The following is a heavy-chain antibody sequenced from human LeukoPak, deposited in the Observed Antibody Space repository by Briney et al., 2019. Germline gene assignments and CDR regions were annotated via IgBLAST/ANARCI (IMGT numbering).Heavy chain of an antibody. V-gene: IGHV3-21*01. CDR3: ASGPVAGTGY. CDR2: ISSSSSYI. J-gene: IGHJ4*02. D-gene: IGHD6-19*01. CDR1: GFTFSSYS. Sequence: GGSLRLSCAASGFTFSSYSMNWVRQAPGKGLEWVSSISSSSSYIYYADSVKGRFTISRDNAKNSLYLQMNSLRAEDTAVYYCASGPVAGTGYWGQGTLVTVSS.